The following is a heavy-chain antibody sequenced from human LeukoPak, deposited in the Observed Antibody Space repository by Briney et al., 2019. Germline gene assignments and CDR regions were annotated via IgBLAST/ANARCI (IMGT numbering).Heavy chain of an antibody. J-gene: IGHJ4*02. D-gene: IGHD6-19*01. CDR3: ARLSRSSGWPHFDY. V-gene: IGHV1-2*02. CDR2: INPNSGGT. Sequence: ASVKVSCRASGYTFAGYYMHWVRQAPGQGLEWMGWINPNSGGTNYAQKFQGRVTMTRNTSISTAYMELSSLRSEDTAVYYCARLSRSSGWPHFDYWGQGTLVTVSS. CDR1: GYTFAGYY.